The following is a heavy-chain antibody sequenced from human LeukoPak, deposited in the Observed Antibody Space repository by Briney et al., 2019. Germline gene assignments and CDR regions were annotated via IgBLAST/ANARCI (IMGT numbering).Heavy chain of an antibody. Sequence: SETLSLTCTVSGGSISSYQWSWIRQPPGKGLEWIGYISYSGFTNYNPSLKSRVTISLDTSKDQFSLKLTSVTAADTAVYYCAGHHPRNTVDFWGQGTLVTVSS. J-gene: IGHJ4*02. CDR2: ISYSGFT. CDR1: GGSISSYQ. CDR3: AGHHPRNTVDF. D-gene: IGHD2/OR15-2a*01. V-gene: IGHV4-59*08.